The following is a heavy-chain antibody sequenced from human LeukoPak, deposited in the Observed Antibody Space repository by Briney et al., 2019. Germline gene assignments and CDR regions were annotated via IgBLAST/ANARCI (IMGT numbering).Heavy chain of an antibody. D-gene: IGHD2-2*02. V-gene: IGHV4-38-2*01. J-gene: IGHJ6*03. CDR3: AGYCSSTSCYTPYYYYYMDV. CDR1: GYSISSGYY. CDR2: IYHSGST. Sequence: PSETLSLTCAVSGYSISSGYYWGWIRQPPGQGLEWIGSIYHSGSTYYNPSLKSRVTISVDTSKNQFSLKLSSVTAADTAVYYCAGYCSSTSCYTPYYYYYMDVWGKGTTVTVSS.